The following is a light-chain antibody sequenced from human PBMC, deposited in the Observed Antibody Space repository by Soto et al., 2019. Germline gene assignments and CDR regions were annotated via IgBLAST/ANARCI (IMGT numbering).Light chain of an antibody. CDR1: NSNIGAGYD. J-gene: IGLJ2*01. CDR2: GNT. V-gene: IGLV1-40*03. Sequence: QSVVTQPPSVSGAPGQRVTFSCAGTNSNIGAGYDVHWYQHLPGRPPKLLIYGNTNRPSGVPDRFSASKSGASASLAITGLQAEDEADYYCQSYDVRLRVIFGGGTKLTVL. CDR3: QSYDVRLRVI.